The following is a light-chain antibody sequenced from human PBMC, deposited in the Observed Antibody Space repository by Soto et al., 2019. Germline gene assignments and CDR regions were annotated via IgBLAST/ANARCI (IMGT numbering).Light chain of an antibody. V-gene: IGKV3-20*01. J-gene: IGKJ5*01. CDR3: KQYGSSPIT. CDR2: DAS. CDR1: QSISSNY. Sequence: DIVLTQPPGSLSVSEAERPAVSGGASQSISSNYLAWYQHKPGQDTRLLIYDASSKATGTQDRFRGSKSGTDFTLTIRGMEPEDAALYYCKQYGSSPITGGQGTQLEIK.